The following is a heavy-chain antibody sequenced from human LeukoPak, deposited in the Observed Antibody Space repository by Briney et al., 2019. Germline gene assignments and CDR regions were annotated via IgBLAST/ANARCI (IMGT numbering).Heavy chain of an antibody. Sequence: GGSLRLSCAASGFTFDDYGMSWVRHAPGKGLEWVAGINWNGGSTVYAASVKGRSTISRDNAKNSLYLQMNSLRVEDTALYYCARGFCTNGVCYLFDCWGQGTLVTVSS. CDR3: ARGFCTNGVCYLFDC. CDR1: GFTFDDYG. J-gene: IGHJ4*02. D-gene: IGHD2-8*01. V-gene: IGHV3-20*04. CDR2: INWNGGST.